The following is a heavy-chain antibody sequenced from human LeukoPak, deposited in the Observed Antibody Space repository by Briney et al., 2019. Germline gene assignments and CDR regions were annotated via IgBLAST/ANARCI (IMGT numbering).Heavy chain of an antibody. Sequence: PSETLSLTCAVYGGSFSGCYWSWIRQPPGKGLEWIGEINHSGSTNYNPSLKSRVTISVDTSKNQFSLKLSSVTAADTAVYYCARGGWTGFDYWGQGTLVTVSS. D-gene: IGHD3/OR15-3a*01. CDR2: INHSGST. CDR1: GGSFSGCY. CDR3: ARGGWTGFDY. V-gene: IGHV4-34*01. J-gene: IGHJ4*02.